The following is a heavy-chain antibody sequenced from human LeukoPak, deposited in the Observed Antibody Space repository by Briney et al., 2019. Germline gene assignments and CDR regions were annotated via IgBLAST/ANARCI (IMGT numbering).Heavy chain of an antibody. CDR3: ARGKTSQNIVTRKTYNWFDP. D-gene: IGHD2/OR15-2a*01. J-gene: IGHJ5*02. CDR1: GFTFSSYN. V-gene: IGHV3-21*01. Sequence: GGSLRLSCAASGFTFSSYNMNWVRQAPGKGLEWVSSISSSSDYIYYADSVKGRFTISRDNAKNSLYLQMKSLRAEDTAVYYCARGKTSQNIVTRKTYNWFDPWGQGTLVTVSS. CDR2: ISSSSDYI.